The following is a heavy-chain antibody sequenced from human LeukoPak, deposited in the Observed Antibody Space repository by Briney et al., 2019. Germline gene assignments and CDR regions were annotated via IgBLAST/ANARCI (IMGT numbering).Heavy chain of an antibody. Sequence: ASVKVSCKASGYTFTSYGISWVRQAPGQGLEWMGWISVYNGNTNYAQKLQGRVTMTTDTSTNTAYMELRSLRSDDTAVYYCAREAALGYCSGGSCYSSPPYYYYGMDVWGQGTTVTVSS. CDR2: ISVYNGNT. J-gene: IGHJ6*02. CDR3: AREAALGYCSGGSCYSSPPYYYYGMDV. CDR1: GYTFTSYG. V-gene: IGHV1-18*01. D-gene: IGHD2-15*01.